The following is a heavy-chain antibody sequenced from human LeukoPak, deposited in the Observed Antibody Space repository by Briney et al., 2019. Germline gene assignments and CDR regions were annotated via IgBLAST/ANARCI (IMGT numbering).Heavy chain of an antibody. D-gene: IGHD3-3*01. J-gene: IGHJ4*02. Sequence: PSETLSLTCTVSGGSISSYYWSWIRQPPGKGLEWIGYIYYSGSTNYNPSPKSRVTISVDTSKNQFSLKLSSVTAADTAVYYCAREVRRFLPDYWGQGTLVTVSS. CDR1: GGSISSYY. CDR2: IYYSGST. CDR3: AREVRRFLPDY. V-gene: IGHV4-59*01.